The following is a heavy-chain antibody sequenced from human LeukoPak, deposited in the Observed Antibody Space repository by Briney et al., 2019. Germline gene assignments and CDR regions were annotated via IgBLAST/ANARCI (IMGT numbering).Heavy chain of an antibody. CDR3: ARVVYYGSGELDAFDN. D-gene: IGHD3-10*01. CDR1: GGSFSGYY. J-gene: IGHJ3*02. CDR2: INHSGST. Sequence: NPSETLSLTCAVYGGSFSGYYWSWIRQPPGKGLEWIGEINHSGSTNYNPSLKSRVTISVDTSKNQFSLKLSSVTAADTAVYYCARVVYYGSGELDAFDNWGQGTMVTVSS. V-gene: IGHV4-34*01.